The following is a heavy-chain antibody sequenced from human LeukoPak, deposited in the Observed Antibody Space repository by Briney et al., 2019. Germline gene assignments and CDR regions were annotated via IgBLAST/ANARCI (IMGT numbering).Heavy chain of an antibody. CDR1: GFTFSSYE. D-gene: IGHD1-1*01. V-gene: IGHV3-48*03. Sequence: GGSLRLSCAASGFTFSSYEMNWVRQAPGKGLEWVSYNSSSGSTTYYADSVNGRFTISRDNATSSLYLQMISLRAKDTAVYYCARDGYPYAFDIWGQGTMVTVSS. CDR2: NSSSGSTT. J-gene: IGHJ3*02. CDR3: ARDGYPYAFDI.